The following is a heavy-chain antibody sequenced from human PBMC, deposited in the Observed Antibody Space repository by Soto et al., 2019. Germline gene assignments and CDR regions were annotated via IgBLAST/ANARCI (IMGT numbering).Heavy chain of an antibody. D-gene: IGHD2-21*01. CDR3: VGDLRAPIVVLDAFEI. CDR2: ISAYNGHT. Sequence: QVQLVQSGAEVKKPGASVKVSCKASGYTFSSYGISWVRQAPGQGLEWMGWISAYNGHTDYAQQLQGRVTMTTDTSTNTAYMELRSLRSDDTAVYYCVGDLRAPIVVLDAFEIWGQGTMVTVSS. V-gene: IGHV1-18*01. CDR1: GYTFSSYG. J-gene: IGHJ3*02.